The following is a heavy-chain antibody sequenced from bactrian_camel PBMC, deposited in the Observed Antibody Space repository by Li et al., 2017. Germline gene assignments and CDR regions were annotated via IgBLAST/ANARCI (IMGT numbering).Heavy chain of an antibody. CDR2: ICGDAT. V-gene: IGHV3S53*01. D-gene: IGHD6*01. J-gene: IGHJ4*01. Sequence: QLVESGGDSVQAGGSLTLSCKAYFYVPGSRCMGWFRPVPGKEREAVAAICGDATYYSDSVKGRFTISRDKAENFVYLRMNNLKPDDTSMYYCAARSDIGLTSDWALPHTYHYWGQGTQVTVS. CDR1: FYVPGSRC. CDR3: AARSDIGLTSDWALPHTYHY.